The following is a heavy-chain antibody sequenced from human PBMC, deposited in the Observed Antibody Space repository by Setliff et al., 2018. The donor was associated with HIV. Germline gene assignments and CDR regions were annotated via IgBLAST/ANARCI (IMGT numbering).Heavy chain of an antibody. CDR2: IIHSGGT. J-gene: IGHJ4*02. V-gene: IGHV4-34*01. Sequence: PSETLSLTCAVYGGSFSGYYWTWIRQPPGRGLEWIGEIIHSGGTNYNRSLKSRVTISVDTSKNQFSLNLSSVTAADTAVYYCARGGLGVVGAIDYWSQGTLVTAPQ. CDR3: ARGGLGVVGAIDY. CDR1: GGSFSGYY. D-gene: IGHD2-15*01.